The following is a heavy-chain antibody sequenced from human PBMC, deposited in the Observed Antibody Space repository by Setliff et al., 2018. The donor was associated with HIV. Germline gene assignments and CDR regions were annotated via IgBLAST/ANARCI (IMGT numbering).Heavy chain of an antibody. V-gene: IGHV4-34*01. CDR2: IDHSGST. Sequence: SETLSLTCAVYDGSFSGYYWSWIRQPPGKGLEWIGEIDHSGSTNYNPSLKSRVIISLDTSKNHLSLKLRSVTAADTAVYYCARRSNSGFSTSPIDWGQGMLVTVSS. CDR1: DGSFSGYY. D-gene: IGHD6-19*01. J-gene: IGHJ4*02. CDR3: ARRSNSGFSTSPID.